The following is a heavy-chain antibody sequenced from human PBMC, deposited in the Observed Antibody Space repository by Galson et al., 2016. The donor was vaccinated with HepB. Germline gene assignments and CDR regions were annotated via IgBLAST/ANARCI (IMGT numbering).Heavy chain of an antibody. D-gene: IGHD4-17*01. CDR3: AKGYGYFDS. J-gene: IGHJ4*02. CDR1: GFTFSSYA. Sequence: SLRLSCAASGFTFSSYAMSWVRQAPGKGLEWVSTISGNGETIFYADSVKGRFSISRGNSKNTLSLQMNSLRAEDTAVYYCAKGYGYFDSWGQGTLVTVSS. CDR2: ISGNGETI. V-gene: IGHV3-23*01.